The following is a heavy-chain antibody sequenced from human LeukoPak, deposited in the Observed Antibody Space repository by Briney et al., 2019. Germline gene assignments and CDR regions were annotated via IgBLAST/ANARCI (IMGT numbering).Heavy chain of an antibody. CDR3: ARDYGTGAFDY. Sequence: NTSETQSLTCTVSGGSISSHYWSWIRQPPGKGLEWIGYIYYSGSTNYNPSLKSRVTISVDTSKNQFSLKLSSVTAADTAVYYCARDYGTGAFDYWGQGTLVTVSS. J-gene: IGHJ4*02. V-gene: IGHV4-59*11. CDR1: GGSISSHY. D-gene: IGHD2-8*02. CDR2: IYYSGST.